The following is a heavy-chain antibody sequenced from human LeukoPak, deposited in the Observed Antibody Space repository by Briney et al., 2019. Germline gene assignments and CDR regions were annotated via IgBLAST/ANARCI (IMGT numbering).Heavy chain of an antibody. CDR3: ARDVLDYYDSSGYYLSSYFDY. CDR1: GFTFSSYW. J-gene: IGHJ4*02. D-gene: IGHD3-22*01. CDR2: IKQDGSEK. Sequence: GGSLRLSCAASGFTFSSYWMSWVRQAPGKGLEWVADIKQDGSEKYYVDSVKGRFTISRDNAKNSLYLQMNSLRADDTAVYYCARDVLDYYDSSGYYLSSYFDYWGQGTLVTVSS. V-gene: IGHV3-7*01.